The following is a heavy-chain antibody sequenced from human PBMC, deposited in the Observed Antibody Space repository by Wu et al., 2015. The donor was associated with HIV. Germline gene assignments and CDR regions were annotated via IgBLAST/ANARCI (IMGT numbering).Heavy chain of an antibody. D-gene: IGHD2-21*02. V-gene: IGHV4-59*08. CDR1: GGSISSYY. CDR2: IYYSGST. J-gene: IGHJ4*02. CDR3: ARLFGSGDCHDY. Sequence: QVQLQESGPGLVKPSETLSLTCTVSGGSISSYYWSWIRQPPGKGLEWIGYIYYSGSTNYNPSLKSRVTISVDTSKNQFSLKLSSVTAADTAVYYCARLFGSGDCHDYWGQGTLVTVSS.